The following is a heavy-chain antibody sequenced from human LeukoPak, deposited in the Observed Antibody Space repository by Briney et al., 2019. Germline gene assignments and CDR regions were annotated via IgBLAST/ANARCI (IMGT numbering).Heavy chain of an antibody. D-gene: IGHD5-18*01. CDR3: ARIYSYGFGFDY. CDR1: GFSLSTRGMR. V-gene: IGHV2-70*04. Sequence: SGPTLVNPTQTLTLTCTFSGFSLSTRGMRGSWIRQPPGKALEWLARIDWDDDKFYSTSLKTRLTISKDTSKNQVVLTMTNMDPVDTATYYCARIYSYGFGFDYWGQGTLVTVSS. J-gene: IGHJ4*02. CDR2: IDWDDDK.